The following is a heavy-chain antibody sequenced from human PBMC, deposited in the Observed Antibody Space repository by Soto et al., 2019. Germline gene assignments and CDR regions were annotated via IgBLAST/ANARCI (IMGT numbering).Heavy chain of an antibody. V-gene: IGHV3-23*01. CDR1: GFTFAGYST. Sequence: PGGSLRLSCAASGFTFAGYSTMSWVRQAPGKGLEWVSSISGSGGSTYYADSVKGRFTISRDNSKNTLYLQMNSLRAEDTAVYFCAKAATYCDSTSCLRPANPDVWGQGTTVTVSS. CDR3: AKAATYCDSTSCLRPANPDV. J-gene: IGHJ6*02. D-gene: IGHD2-2*01. CDR2: ISGSGGST.